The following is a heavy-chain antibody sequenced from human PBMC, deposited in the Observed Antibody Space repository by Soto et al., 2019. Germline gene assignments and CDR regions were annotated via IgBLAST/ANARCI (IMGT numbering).Heavy chain of an antibody. CDR1: GFTFSSYS. Sequence: GGSLRLSCAASGFTFSSYSMNWVRQAPGKGLEWVAVIWYDGSNKYYADSVKGRFTISRDNSKNTLYLQMNSLRAEDTAVYYCARDHRLITFGGVIPSPFDYWGQGTLVTVSS. V-gene: IGHV3-33*08. J-gene: IGHJ4*02. D-gene: IGHD3-16*02. CDR2: IWYDGSNK. CDR3: ARDHRLITFGGVIPSPFDY.